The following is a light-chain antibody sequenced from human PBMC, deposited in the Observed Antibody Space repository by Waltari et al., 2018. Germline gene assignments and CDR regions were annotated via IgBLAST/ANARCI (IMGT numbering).Light chain of an antibody. J-gene: IGKJ1*01. CDR1: QSVSDW. CDR3: QQYNDYGTWT. V-gene: IGKV1-5*03. CDR2: EAS. Sequence: DIQMTQSPSTLSASVGDTVTITCRASQSVSDWLAWYQHKPGKAPKVLIYEASSLKSGVPPRFSGSGSGTEFTLTISSLQPDDVATYYCQQYNDYGTWTFGQGTKVEIK.